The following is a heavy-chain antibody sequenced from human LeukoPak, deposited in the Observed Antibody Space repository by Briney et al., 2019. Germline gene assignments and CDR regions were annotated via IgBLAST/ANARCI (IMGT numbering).Heavy chain of an antibody. Sequence: ASVKVSCKASGYTFTSYGISWVRQAPGQGLEWMGWISAYNANTNYAQKLQGRVTMTTDTSTSTAYMELSSLRSEDTAVYYCASVYYDSSGLTPPENDYWGQGTLVTVSS. CDR2: ISAYNANT. V-gene: IGHV1-18*01. CDR3: ASVYYDSSGLTPPENDY. J-gene: IGHJ4*02. D-gene: IGHD3-22*01. CDR1: GYTFTSYG.